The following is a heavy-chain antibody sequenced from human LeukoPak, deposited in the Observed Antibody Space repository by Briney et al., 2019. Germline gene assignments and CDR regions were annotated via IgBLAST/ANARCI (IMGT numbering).Heavy chain of an antibody. Sequence: SETLSLTCTVSGGSISSYYWSWIRQPPGKGLEWIGYIYYSGSTNYNPPLKSRVTISVDTSKNQFSLKLSSVTAADTAVYYCARDDSSSSYFDYWGQGTLVTVSS. V-gene: IGHV4-59*01. D-gene: IGHD6-6*01. CDR1: GGSISSYY. CDR3: ARDDSSSSYFDY. CDR2: IYYSGST. J-gene: IGHJ4*02.